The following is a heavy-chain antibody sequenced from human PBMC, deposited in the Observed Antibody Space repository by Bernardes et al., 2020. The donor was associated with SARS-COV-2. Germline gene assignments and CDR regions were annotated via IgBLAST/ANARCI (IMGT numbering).Heavy chain of an antibody. CDR3: ARQGYSSYWYMDY. J-gene: IGHJ4*02. CDR2: IGGTGATT. D-gene: IGHD6-6*01. V-gene: IGHV3-23*01. CDR1: GFAFSYYA. Sequence: GGSLRLSCAASGFAFSYYAMGWVRQAPGKGLEWVSGIGGTGATTYYADSVKGRFTISRDNSKNTLSLQMNSLRADDTAVYYCARQGYSSYWYMDYWGQGTLVTVSS.